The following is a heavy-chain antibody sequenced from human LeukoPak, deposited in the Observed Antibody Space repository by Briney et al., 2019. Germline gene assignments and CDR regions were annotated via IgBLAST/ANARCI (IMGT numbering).Heavy chain of an antibody. CDR1: GYTFTVYY. CDR3: ARDHYYGSGDY. CDR2: INPNSGGT. D-gene: IGHD3-10*01. V-gene: IGHV1-2*02. J-gene: IGHJ4*02. Sequence: ASVTVSFKASGYTFTVYYMHWVRQAPGQGLEWMGWINPNSGGTNYAQKFQGRVTMTRDTSISTAYMELSRLRSDDTAVYYCARDHYYGSGDYWGQGTLVTVSS.